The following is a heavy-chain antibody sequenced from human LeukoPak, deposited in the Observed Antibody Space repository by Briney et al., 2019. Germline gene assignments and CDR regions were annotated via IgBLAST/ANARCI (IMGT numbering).Heavy chain of an antibody. CDR2: ISGSADGT. CDR1: GFTFSRYT. CDR3: AKVIKDYYYYMDV. J-gene: IGHJ6*03. Sequence: PGGSLRLSCAASGFTFSRYTMNWVRQAPGKGLEWVSAISGSADGTYYADSVKGRFSISTDSSKNTLYLQMNSLRAEDTAVYYCAKVIKDYYYYMDVWGRGTTVTVSS. V-gene: IGHV3-23*01.